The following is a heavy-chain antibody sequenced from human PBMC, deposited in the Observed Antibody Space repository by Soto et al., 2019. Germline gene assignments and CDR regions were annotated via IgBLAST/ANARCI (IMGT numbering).Heavy chain of an antibody. CDR2: ISAYNGNT. CDR3: ARDLIAVRPGWFDP. Sequence: QVQLVQSGAEVKKLGASVKVSCKASGYTFTTYGINWVRQAPGQGLEWMGWISAYNGNTNFAQKFQGRVTMTTDTSTSTAYLELRSMRADDTAVYYCARDLIAVRPGWFDPWGQGTLVTVSS. J-gene: IGHJ5*02. V-gene: IGHV1-18*01. D-gene: IGHD6-6*01. CDR1: GYTFTTYG.